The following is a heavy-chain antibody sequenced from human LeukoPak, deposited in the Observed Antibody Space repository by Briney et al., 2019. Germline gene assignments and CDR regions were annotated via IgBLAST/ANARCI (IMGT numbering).Heavy chain of an antibody. J-gene: IGHJ4*02. CDR3: ARDRPLWFGELSSSPMYYFDY. D-gene: IGHD3-10*01. Sequence: SETLSLTCTVSGGSISSYYWSWIRQPPGKGLEWIGYIYYSGSTNYNLSLKSRVTISVDTSKNQFSLKLSSVTAADTAVYYCARDRPLWFGELSSSPMYYFDYWGQGTLVTVSS. V-gene: IGHV4-59*01. CDR2: IYYSGST. CDR1: GGSISSYY.